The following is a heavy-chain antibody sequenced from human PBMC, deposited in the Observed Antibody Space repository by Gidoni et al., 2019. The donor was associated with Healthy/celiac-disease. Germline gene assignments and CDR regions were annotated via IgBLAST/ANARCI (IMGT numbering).Heavy chain of an antibody. V-gene: IGHV4-34*01. CDR3: ARVTDSSGWLDY. D-gene: IGHD6-19*01. Sequence: GGSFSGYYWSWIRQPPGKGLEWIGEINHSGSTNYNPSLKSRVTISVDTSKNQFSLKLSSVTAADTAVYYCARVTDSSGWLDYWGQGTLVTVSS. CDR1: GGSFSGYY. CDR2: INHSGST. J-gene: IGHJ4*02.